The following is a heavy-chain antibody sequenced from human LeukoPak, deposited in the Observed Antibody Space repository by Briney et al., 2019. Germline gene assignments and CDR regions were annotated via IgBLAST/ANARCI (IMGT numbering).Heavy chain of an antibody. J-gene: IGHJ6*02. CDR3: ARSAAGTSLDYYYGMDV. D-gene: IGHD6-13*01. Sequence: ASVKVSCKASGYTFTGYYMHWVRQAPGQGLEWMGRINPNSGGTNYAQKFQGRVTMTRDTSISTAYMELSRLRSDDTAVYYCARSAAGTSLDYYYGMDVWGQGTTVTVSS. CDR2: INPNSGGT. CDR1: GYTFTGYY. V-gene: IGHV1-2*06.